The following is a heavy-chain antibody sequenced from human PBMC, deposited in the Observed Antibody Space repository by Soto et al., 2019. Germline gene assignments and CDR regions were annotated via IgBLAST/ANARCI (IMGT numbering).Heavy chain of an antibody. J-gene: IGHJ5*02. V-gene: IGHV1-46*01. CDR1: GYTFTSYY. CDR3: ASSGAPPNWFDP. Sequence: GASVKVSCKASGYTFTSYYMHWVRQAPGQGLEWMGIINPSGGSTSYAQKFQGRVTMTRDTSTSTVYMELSSLRSEDTAVYYCASSGAPPNWFDPWGQGTLVTVSS. CDR2: INPSGGST. D-gene: IGHD6-25*01.